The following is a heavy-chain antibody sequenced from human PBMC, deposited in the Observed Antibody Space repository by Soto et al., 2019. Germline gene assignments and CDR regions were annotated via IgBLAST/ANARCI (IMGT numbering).Heavy chain of an antibody. V-gene: IGHV1-69*12. CDR2: IITIFGTA. CDR3: ARPPYSSGWYDAFDI. J-gene: IGHJ3*02. D-gene: IGHD6-19*01. CDR1: GGTFSSYA. Sequence: QVQLVQSGAEVKKPGSSVKVSCKASGGTFSSYAISWVRQAPGQGLEWMGGIITIFGTANYAQKLQGRVTITADESTSTAYMELRSLRSEDTAVYYCARPPYSSGWYDAFDIWGQGTMVTVSS.